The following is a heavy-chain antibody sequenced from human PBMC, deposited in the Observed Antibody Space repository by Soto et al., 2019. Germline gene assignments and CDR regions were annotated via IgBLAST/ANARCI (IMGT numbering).Heavy chain of an antibody. Sequence: EVQLVESGGGLVQPGGSLRLSCAASGFTFSGYAMHWVRQAPGKGLEYVSTINSNGGSTYYANSVKGRFTISRDNSKNTLYLQMGSLRAEDMAVYYCAREGGRYYFDYWGQGTLVTVSS. D-gene: IGHD1-26*01. V-gene: IGHV3-64*01. CDR1: GFTFSGYA. CDR2: INSNGGST. CDR3: AREGGRYYFDY. J-gene: IGHJ4*02.